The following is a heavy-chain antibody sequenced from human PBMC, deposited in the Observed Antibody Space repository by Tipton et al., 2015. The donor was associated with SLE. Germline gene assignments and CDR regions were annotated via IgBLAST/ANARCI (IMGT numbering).Heavy chain of an antibody. CDR1: GGSFSGSY. D-gene: IGHD6-6*01. CDR2: INHSGST. J-gene: IGHJ6*03. V-gene: IGHV4-34*01. Sequence: TLSLTCAVYGGSFSGSYWSWIRQPPGKGLAWIGEINHSGSTNYNPSLKSRVTISVDTSKNQFSLKLSSVTAADTAVYYCARGLTYSSSSYYYNDYTDVWGRGTTGTVSS. CDR3: ARGLTYSSSSYYYNDYTDV.